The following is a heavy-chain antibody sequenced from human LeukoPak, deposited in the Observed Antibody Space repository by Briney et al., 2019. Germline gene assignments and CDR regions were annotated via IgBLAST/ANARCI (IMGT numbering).Heavy chain of an antibody. J-gene: IGHJ4*02. Sequence: QTGGSLRLSCAASGFTFSSYSMNWVRQAPGKGLEWVSYISSSSSTIYYADSVKGRFTISRDNAKNSLYLQMNSLRAEDTAVYYCAGDFWGSSSTGIFDYWGQGTLVTVSS. CDR2: ISSSSSTI. CDR3: AGDFWGSSSTGIFDY. D-gene: IGHD6-13*01. V-gene: IGHV3-48*01. CDR1: GFTFSSYS.